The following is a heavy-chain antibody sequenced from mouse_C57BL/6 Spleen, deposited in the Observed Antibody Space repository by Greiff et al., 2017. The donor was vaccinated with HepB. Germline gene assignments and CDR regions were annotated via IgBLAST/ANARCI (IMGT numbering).Heavy chain of an antibody. Sequence: EVQLQESGPGLVKPSQSLSLTCSVTGYSITSGYYWNWIRQFPGNKLEWMGYISYDGSNNYNPSLKNRISITRDTSKNQFFLKLNSVTTEDTATYYCAGGYDEGFAYWGQGTLVTVSA. CDR1: GYSITSGYY. V-gene: IGHV3-6*01. CDR2: ISYDGSN. CDR3: AGGYDEGFAY. D-gene: IGHD2-2*01. J-gene: IGHJ3*01.